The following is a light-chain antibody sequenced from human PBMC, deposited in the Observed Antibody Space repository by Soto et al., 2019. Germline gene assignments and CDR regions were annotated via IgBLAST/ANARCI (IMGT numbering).Light chain of an antibody. V-gene: IGKV3-15*01. J-gene: IGKJ1*01. CDR3: QQYNNWPWT. Sequence: VFTHSPSTLSLSQVEGETLPCRSSQSVSSSYLAWDQQKPGQAPRLLIHGASTRATGFPARFSGSGSGTDFTLTISSLQAEDFAIYYCQQYNNWPWTFGQGTQGGYQ. CDR2: GAS. CDR1: QSVSSSY.